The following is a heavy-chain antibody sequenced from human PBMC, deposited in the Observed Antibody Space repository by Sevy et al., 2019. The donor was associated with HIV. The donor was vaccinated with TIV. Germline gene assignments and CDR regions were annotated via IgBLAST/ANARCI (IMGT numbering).Heavy chain of an antibody. V-gene: IGHV3-15*01. CDR1: GFTFSNAW. CDR2: IKSKTDGGTT. J-gene: IGHJ3*02. D-gene: IGHD3-16*01. CDR3: TTANGYYVWWAFDI. Sequence: GGSLRLSCAASGFTFSNAWMSWVRQAPGKGLEWVGRIKSKTDGGTTDYAAPVKGRFTISRDDSKNTLYLQMNSLKTEDTAVYYCTTANGYYVWWAFDIWGQGTMVTVSS.